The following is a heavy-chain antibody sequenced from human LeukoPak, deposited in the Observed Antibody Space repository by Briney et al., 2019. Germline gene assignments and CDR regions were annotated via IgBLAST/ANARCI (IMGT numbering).Heavy chain of an antibody. CDR3: ARGAGGLAGR. J-gene: IGHJ4*02. CDR2: FYYSGST. Sequence: PSETLSLTCTVSGGSISSGGYYWSWIRQHPGKGLEWIGCFYYSGSTYYHPSLKSRVTISVDTSKNQFSLKLSSVTAADTAVYYCARGAGGLAGRWGQGTLVTVSS. D-gene: IGHD2-15*01. V-gene: IGHV4-31*03. CDR1: GGSISSGGYY.